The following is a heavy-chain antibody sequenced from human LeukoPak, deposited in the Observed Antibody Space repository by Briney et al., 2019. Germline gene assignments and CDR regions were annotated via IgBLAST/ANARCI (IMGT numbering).Heavy chain of an antibody. Sequence: GSLRLSCAASGFTFSSYSMNWVRPAPGKGLEWVSSISTSSSYIYYADSMKGRFAISRDNAKNSLYLQMNSLRAEDTAVYYCARDRWVLRFLEWLFDAFDIWGQGTMVTVSS. CDR3: ARDRWVLRFLEWLFDAFDI. CDR1: GFTFSSYS. D-gene: IGHD3-3*01. CDR2: ISTSSSYI. V-gene: IGHV3-21*01. J-gene: IGHJ3*02.